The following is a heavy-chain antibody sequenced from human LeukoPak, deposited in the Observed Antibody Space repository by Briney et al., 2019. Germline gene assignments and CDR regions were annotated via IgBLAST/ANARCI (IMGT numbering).Heavy chain of an antibody. V-gene: IGHV1-46*01. CDR2: INPSGGST. J-gene: IGHJ2*01. CDR1: GYTLTSYY. CDR3: ARDRRTNSDEGWYFDL. Sequence: ASVKVSCKASGYTLTSYYMHWVRQAPGQGLEWMGIINPSGGSTSYAQKFQGRVTMTRDTSTSTVYMELSSLRSEDTAVYYCARDRRTNSDEGWYFDLWGRGTLVTVSS. D-gene: IGHD1/OR15-1a*01.